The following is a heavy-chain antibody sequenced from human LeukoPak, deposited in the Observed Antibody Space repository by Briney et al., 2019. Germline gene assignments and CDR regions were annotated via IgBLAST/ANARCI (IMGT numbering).Heavy chain of an antibody. J-gene: IGHJ4*02. V-gene: IGHV3-23*01. CDR3: ARDAGYSSSSPGDAFGDY. CDR1: GFTFSSYA. Sequence: QPGGSLRLSCAASGFTFSSYAMSWVRQAPGKGLEWVSAISGSGGSTSYAQKFQGRVTMTRDMSTSTVYMELSSLRSEDTAVYYCARDAGYSSSSPGDAFGDYWGQGTLVTVSS. CDR2: ISGSGGST. D-gene: IGHD6-6*01.